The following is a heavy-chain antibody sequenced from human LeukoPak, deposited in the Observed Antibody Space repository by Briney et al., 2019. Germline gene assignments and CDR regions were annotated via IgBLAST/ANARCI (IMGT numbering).Heavy chain of an antibody. Sequence: SETLSLTCTVSGGSISSGGYYWSWIRQPPGKGLEWIGYIYHSGSTYYNPSLKSRVTISVDKSENQFSLKLSSVTAADTVVYYCARGAYCGGDCSYYFDYWGQGTLVTVSS. J-gene: IGHJ4*02. CDR1: GGSISSGGYY. V-gene: IGHV4-30-2*01. CDR3: ARGAYCGGDCSYYFDY. D-gene: IGHD2-21*02. CDR2: IYHSGST.